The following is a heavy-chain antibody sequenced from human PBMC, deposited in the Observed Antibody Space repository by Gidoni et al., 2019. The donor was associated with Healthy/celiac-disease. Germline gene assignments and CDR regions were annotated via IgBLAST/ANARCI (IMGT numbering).Heavy chain of an antibody. CDR1: GGSICSSSDD. D-gene: IGHD3-22*01. J-gene: IGHJ5*02. CDR3: ARDDHDPRISDDRSGYPNWFDP. V-gene: IGHV4-39*02. Sequence: QLQLQESGLGLEKPSETLPPTSTVSGGSICSSSDDRGGTRQPQGKGLDWIGSVYYRGRTYSIPSLTSRVTISVDSSKNQFSLKLSSVTAADTAVYYCARDDHDPRISDDRSGYPNWFDPWGQGTLVTVSS. CDR2: VYYRGRT.